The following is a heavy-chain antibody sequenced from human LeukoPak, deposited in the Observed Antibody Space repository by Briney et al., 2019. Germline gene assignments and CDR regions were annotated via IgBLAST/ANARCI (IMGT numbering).Heavy chain of an antibody. Sequence: SETLSLTGTVPGDSISGYYWNWIRQPPGKGLEGRGNINYSGGTEDNPSLKSGVTISVETSKNQISLRLRSVTAADTAVYHCARDKGPYWYFDLWGRGTLVTVSS. V-gene: IGHV4-59*01. CDR2: INYSGGT. CDR3: ARDKGPYWYFDL. J-gene: IGHJ2*01. CDR1: GDSISGYY.